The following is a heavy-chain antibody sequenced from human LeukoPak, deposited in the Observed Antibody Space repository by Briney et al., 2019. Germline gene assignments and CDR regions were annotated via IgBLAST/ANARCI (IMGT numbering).Heavy chain of an antibody. CDR1: GFTFSSYD. CDR3: ATEITIFGVESDY. D-gene: IGHD3-3*01. J-gene: IGHJ4*02. Sequence: GGSLRLSCAASGFTFSSYDMHWVRQAPGKGLEWVAFIRYDGSNKYYADSVKGRFTISRDNSKNTLYLQMNSLRAEDTAVYYCATEITIFGVESDYWGQGTLVTASS. V-gene: IGHV3-30*02. CDR2: IRYDGSNK.